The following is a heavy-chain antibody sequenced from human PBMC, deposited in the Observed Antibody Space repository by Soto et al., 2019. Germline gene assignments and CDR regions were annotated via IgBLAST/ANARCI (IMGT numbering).Heavy chain of an antibody. CDR2: ISSSSSYI. J-gene: IGHJ4*02. D-gene: IGHD5-12*01. CDR3: AREEDIAVDY. CDR1: GFTFSSYS. Sequence: PGGSLRLSCAASGFTFSSYSMSWVRQAPGKGLEWVSSISSSSSYIYYADSVKGRFTISRDNAKNSLYLQMNSLRAEDTAVYYCAREEDIAVDYWVQGTLVTVSS. V-gene: IGHV3-21*01.